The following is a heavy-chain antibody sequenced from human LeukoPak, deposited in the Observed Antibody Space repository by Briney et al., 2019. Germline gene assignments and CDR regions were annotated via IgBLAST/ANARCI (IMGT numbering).Heavy chain of an antibody. J-gene: IGHJ4*02. Sequence: GGSLRLACAASGFTVSTNYMSWVRQAPGKGLEWVSVIYSADSTYYADSVKGRFTISRDNSKNTLYLQMNSLRAEDTAVYYCATAVAGPPVDYWGQGTLVTVPS. D-gene: IGHD6-19*01. CDR3: ATAVAGPPVDY. CDR1: GFTVSTNY. CDR2: IYSADST. V-gene: IGHV3-53*01.